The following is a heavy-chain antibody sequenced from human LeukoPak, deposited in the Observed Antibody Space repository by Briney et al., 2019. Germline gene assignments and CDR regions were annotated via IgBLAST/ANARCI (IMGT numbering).Heavy chain of an antibody. CDR2: IWYDGSNK. D-gene: IGHD5-12*01. J-gene: IGHJ4*02. Sequence: GGSLRLSCAASGFTFSSYGMHWVRQAPGKGLEWVAVIWYDGSNKYYADSVKGRFTISRDNSKNTLYLQMNSLRAEDTAVYYCAKGPGYSGYDYFDYWGQGTLVAVSS. CDR1: GFTFSSYG. CDR3: AKGPGYSGYDYFDY. V-gene: IGHV3-33*06.